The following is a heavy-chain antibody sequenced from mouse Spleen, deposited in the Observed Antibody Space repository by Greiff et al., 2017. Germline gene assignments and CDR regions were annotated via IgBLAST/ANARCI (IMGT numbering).Heavy chain of an antibody. Sequence: VKLMESGAELARPGASVKMSCKASGYTFTSYTMHWVKQRPGQGLEWIGYINPSSGYTKYNQKFKDKATLTADKSSSTAYMQLSSLTSEDSAVYYCARGITTATPWFAYWGQGTLVTVSA. CDR1: GYTFTSYT. CDR3: ARGITTATPWFAY. CDR2: INPSSGYT. V-gene: IGHV1-4*01. J-gene: IGHJ3*01. D-gene: IGHD1-2*01.